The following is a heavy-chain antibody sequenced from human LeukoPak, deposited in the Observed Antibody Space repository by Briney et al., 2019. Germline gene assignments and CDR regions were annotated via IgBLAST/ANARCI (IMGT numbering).Heavy chain of an antibody. J-gene: IGHJ6*03. CDR3: AREYWGSSGWYYYYYYMDV. V-gene: IGHV3-7*01. D-gene: IGHD6-19*01. CDR1: GFIFSGYW. Sequence: HPGGSLRLSCAASGFIFSGYWMTWVRQPPGKGLEWVANIKQDGSENYSVDSVRGRFTISRDNAKNSLYLQMNSLRAEDTAVYYCAREYWGSSGWYYYYYYMDVWGKGTTVTFSS. CDR2: IKQDGSEN.